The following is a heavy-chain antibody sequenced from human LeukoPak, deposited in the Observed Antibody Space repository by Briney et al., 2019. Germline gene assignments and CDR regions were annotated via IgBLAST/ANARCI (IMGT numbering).Heavy chain of an antibody. J-gene: IGHJ4*02. V-gene: IGHV4-59*12. Sequence: SETLSLTCTVSGGSISSYYWSWIRQPPGKGLEWIGYIYYSGSTNYNPSLKSRVTISVDTSKNQFSLKLSSVTAADTAVYYCAREEITFGGVIGPWGQGTLVTVSS. D-gene: IGHD3-16*02. CDR2: IYYSGST. CDR3: AREEITFGGVIGP. CDR1: GGSISSYY.